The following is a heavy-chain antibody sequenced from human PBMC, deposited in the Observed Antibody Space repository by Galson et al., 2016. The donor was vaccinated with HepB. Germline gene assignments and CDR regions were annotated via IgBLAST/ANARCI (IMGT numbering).Heavy chain of an antibody. CDR2: INAGTGNT. CDR3: ARGGYCISTSCYHPIDY. J-gene: IGHJ4*02. D-gene: IGHD2-2*01. CDR1: GYTFTSYA. V-gene: IGHV1-3*01. Sequence: SVKVSCKASGYTFTSYAMHWVRQAPGQSLEWMAWINAGTGNTKYSQRLQGRVTITRDTSASTTYMELSSLGSEDTAVYYCARGGYCISTSCYHPIDYWGQGTLVTVS.